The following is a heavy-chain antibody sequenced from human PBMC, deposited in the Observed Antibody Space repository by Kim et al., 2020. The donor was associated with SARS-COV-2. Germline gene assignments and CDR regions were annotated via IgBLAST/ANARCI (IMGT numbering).Heavy chain of an antibody. D-gene: IGHD3-10*01. J-gene: IGHJ4*02. CDR3: ARRTSRLLWFGEAGSGGAADY. Sequence: SGPTLVNPTQTLTLTCTFSGFSLSTSGVGVGWIRQPPGKALEWLALIYWDDDKRYSPSLKSRLTITKDTSKNQVVLTMTNMDPVDTATYYCARRTSRLLWFGEAGSGGAADYWGQGTLVTVSP. CDR1: GFSLSTSGVG. V-gene: IGHV2-5*02. CDR2: IYWDDDK.